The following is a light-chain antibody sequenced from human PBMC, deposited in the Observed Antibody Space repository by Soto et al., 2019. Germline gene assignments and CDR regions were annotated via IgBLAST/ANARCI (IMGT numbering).Light chain of an antibody. V-gene: IGLV4-60*02. CDR3: ETWDRNTVV. Sequence: QSVLTQSSSASASLGSSVKLTCTLSSGHSSYIIAWHQQQPGKAPRYLMKLEGTGSYNKGSGVPDRFSGSSSGADRYLTISNLEYDDEADYYCETWDRNTVVFGGGTQLTVL. J-gene: IGLJ2*01. CDR1: SGHSSYI. CDR2: LEGTGSY.